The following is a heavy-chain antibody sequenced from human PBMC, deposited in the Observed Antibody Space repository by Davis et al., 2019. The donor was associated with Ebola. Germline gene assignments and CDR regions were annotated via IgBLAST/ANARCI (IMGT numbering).Heavy chain of an antibody. D-gene: IGHD3-9*01. Sequence: GSLRPSCTLPGGSTSSYYWSCIRQPPGKGLEWIGYIYYSGSTNYNPSLKSRVTISVDRSKNQFSLKPSSVTAADTAVYYCARGDILTGYSYWGQGTLVTVSS. CDR3: ARGDILTGYSY. J-gene: IGHJ4*02. V-gene: IGHV4-59*12. CDR2: IYYSGST. CDR1: GGSTSSYY.